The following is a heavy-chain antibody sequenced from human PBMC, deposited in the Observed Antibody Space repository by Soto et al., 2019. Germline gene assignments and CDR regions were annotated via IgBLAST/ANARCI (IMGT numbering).Heavy chain of an antibody. CDR1: GYTFSNYA. CDR2: IYAGNGDT. J-gene: IGHJ5*02. V-gene: IGHV1-3*01. D-gene: IGHD3-3*01. CDR3: ARNFAPSVIIFPILFEP. Sequence: QVQLVQSGAEVKKPGASVKVSCKASGYTFSNYAIHWVRQDPGQSLEWMGWIYAGNGDTKYSHKFQGRVTISRDTAANIAYKILSSLTSEDTSVYACARNFAPSVIIFPILFEPLSQGTLVIVSS.